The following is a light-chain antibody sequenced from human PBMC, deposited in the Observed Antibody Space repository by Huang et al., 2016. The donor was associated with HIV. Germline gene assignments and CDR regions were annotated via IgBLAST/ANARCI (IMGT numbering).Light chain of an antibody. CDR2: DAF. Sequence: EIVLTQAPATLSLFPGERATLSCRASQNVNNYLAWYQQRPGQATRLLCYDAFNRANGIPARLSGSGSGTNFTLSINSREPEDFANYYCQQRSNWLFGPGTRVEVK. CDR1: QNVNNY. V-gene: IGKV3-11*01. J-gene: IGKJ3*01. CDR3: QQRSNWL.